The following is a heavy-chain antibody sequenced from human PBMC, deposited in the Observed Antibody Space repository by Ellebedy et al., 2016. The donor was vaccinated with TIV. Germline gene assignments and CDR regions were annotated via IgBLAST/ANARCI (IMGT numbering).Heavy chain of an antibody. CDR3: ARGRRRGITLIRGPFAHNFFDV. CDR1: GESFSGYF. D-gene: IGHD3-10*01. V-gene: IGHV4-34*01. J-gene: IGHJ2*01. Sequence: SETLSLXXAVYGESFSGYFWGWIRQSPEKGLEWIGEISHSGSTNYSPSLKSRVSISLDTSKNQFFLHLYSVTAADTSMYYCARGRRRGITLIRGPFAHNFFDVWGRGTLVTVSS. CDR2: ISHSGST.